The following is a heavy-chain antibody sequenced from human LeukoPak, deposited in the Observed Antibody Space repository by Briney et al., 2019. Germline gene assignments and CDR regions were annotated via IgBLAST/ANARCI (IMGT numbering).Heavy chain of an antibody. D-gene: IGHD3-22*01. V-gene: IGHV1-2*02. CDR1: GYTFTGYY. CDR2: INPNSGGT. J-gene: IGHJ3*02. CDR3: ASSSGYYYRRAFDI. Sequence: ASVKVSCKASGYTFTGYYMHWVRQAPGQGLEWMGWINPNSGGTNYAQKFQGRVTMTRDTSISTAYMELSRLRSDDTAVYYCASSSGYYYRRAFDIWGQGTMVTVSS.